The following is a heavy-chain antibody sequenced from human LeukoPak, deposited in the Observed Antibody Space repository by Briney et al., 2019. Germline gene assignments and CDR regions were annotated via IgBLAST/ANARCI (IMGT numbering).Heavy chain of an antibody. CDR1: GGSISSYY. D-gene: IGHD4-17*01. Sequence: PSETLSLTCTVSGGSISSYYWSWIRQPPGKGLEWIGYIYYSGSTNYNPSLKSRVTISVDTSKNQFSLKLSSVTAADTAVYYCARVYYGDYPFDYWGQGTLVTVSS. CDR2: IYYSGST. J-gene: IGHJ4*02. V-gene: IGHV4-59*01. CDR3: ARVYYGDYPFDY.